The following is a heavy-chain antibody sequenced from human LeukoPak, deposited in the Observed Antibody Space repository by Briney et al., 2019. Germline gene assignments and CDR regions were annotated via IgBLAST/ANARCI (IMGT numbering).Heavy chain of an antibody. D-gene: IGHD3-10*02. J-gene: IGHJ6*04. CDR3: AELGITMIGGV. V-gene: IGHV3-53*01. Sequence: PGGSLRLSCAASGFSVSASYMSWVRQAPGMGLESDSVISNEGATYYADSVKGRFSISRDNSKNTVFLQMNSLRAEDTAVCYCAELGITMIGGVWGKGTTVTISS. CDR2: ISNEGAT. CDR1: GFSVSASY.